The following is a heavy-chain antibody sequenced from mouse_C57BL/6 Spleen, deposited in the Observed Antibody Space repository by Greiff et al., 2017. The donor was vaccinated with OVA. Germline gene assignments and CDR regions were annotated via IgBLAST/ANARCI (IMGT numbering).Heavy chain of an antibody. J-gene: IGHJ3*01. CDR2: IDPSDSYT. CDR1: GYTFTSYW. CDR3: ERRGFAY. V-gene: IGHV1-50*01. Sequence: QVQLQQPGAELVKPGASVKLSCKASGYTFTSYWMQWVKQRPGQGLEWIGEIDPSDSYTNYNQKFKGKATLTVDTSSSTAYLQLSSLTSEDSAVYYCERRGFAYWGQGTLVTVSA.